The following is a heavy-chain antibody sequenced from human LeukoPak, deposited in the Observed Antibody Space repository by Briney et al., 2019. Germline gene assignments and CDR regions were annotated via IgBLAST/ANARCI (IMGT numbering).Heavy chain of an antibody. D-gene: IGHD2-2*01. Sequence: PGGSLRLSCAASGFTFTNYAMSWVRQAPGKGLEWVSGISGGGGSTYYANPVKGRFTITKDNSKNTLDLKMNNLRAEDTAVYYCAKSGCSSTSCYGLFSGWFDPWGQGTLVTVSS. CDR2: ISGGGGST. CDR1: GFTFTNYA. J-gene: IGHJ5*02. CDR3: AKSGCSSTSCYGLFSGWFDP. V-gene: IGHV3-23*01.